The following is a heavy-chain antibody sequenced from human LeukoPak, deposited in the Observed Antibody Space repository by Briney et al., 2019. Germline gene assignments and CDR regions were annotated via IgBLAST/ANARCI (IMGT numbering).Heavy chain of an antibody. V-gene: IGHV1-8*02. CDR3: AYSEGSGNPFDY. J-gene: IGHJ4*02. CDR1: GYTFTSYG. CDR2: MNPNSGNT. Sequence: GASVKVSCKASGYTFTSYGISWVRQATGQGLEWMGWMNPNSGNTGYAQKFQGRVTMTRNTSISTAYMELSSLRSEDTAVYYCAYSEGSGNPFDYWGQGTLVTVSS. D-gene: IGHD3-10*01.